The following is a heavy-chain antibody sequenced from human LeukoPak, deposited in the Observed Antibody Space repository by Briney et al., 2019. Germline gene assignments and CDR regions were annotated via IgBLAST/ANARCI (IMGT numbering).Heavy chain of an antibody. CDR1: GFTFSSYS. V-gene: IGHV3-21*01. CDR2: ISSSSSYI. J-gene: IGHJ4*02. D-gene: IGHD3-10*01. CDR3: ARVVPGSYYNLFDY. Sequence: GGSLRLSCAASGFTFSSYSMNWVRQAPGKGLEWASSISSSSSYIYYADSVKGRFTISRDNAKNSLYLQMNSLRAEDTAVYYCARVVPGSYYNLFDYWGQGTLVTVSS.